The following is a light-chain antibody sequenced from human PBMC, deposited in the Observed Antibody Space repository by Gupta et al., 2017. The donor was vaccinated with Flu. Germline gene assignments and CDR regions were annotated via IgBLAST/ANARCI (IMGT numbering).Light chain of an antibody. V-gene: IGKV3-11*01. CDR1: RGLTKY. Sequence: DIVLTQSPATLSLTPGESAIISCRASRGLTKYLAWYQHKPGQAPRLLIYDASKRATGIPARFSGSGSGTDFTLTISSLESEDSAVYYCQQRNNCRGRFGQGTRVEI. J-gene: IGKJ1*01. CDR2: DAS. CDR3: QQRNNCRGR.